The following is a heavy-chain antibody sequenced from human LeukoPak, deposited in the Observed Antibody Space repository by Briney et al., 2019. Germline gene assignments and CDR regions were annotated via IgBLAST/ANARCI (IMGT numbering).Heavy chain of an antibody. V-gene: IGHV3-48*03. CDR1: GFTFSSYE. D-gene: IGHD3-10*02. Sequence: GGSLRHSCAASGFTFSSYEMNWVRQAPGKGLEWVSYISSSGSTIYYADSAKGRFTISRDNAKNSLYLQMNSLRAEDTAVYYCAELGITMIGGVWGKGTTVTISS. J-gene: IGHJ6*04. CDR3: AELGITMIGGV. CDR2: ISSSGSTI.